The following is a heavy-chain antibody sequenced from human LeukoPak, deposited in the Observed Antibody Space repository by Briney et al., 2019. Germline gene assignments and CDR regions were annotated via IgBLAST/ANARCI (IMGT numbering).Heavy chain of an antibody. CDR2: IHYSGST. Sequence: SETLSLTCTVSGGSISSYYWSWARQPPGKGLEWIGYIHYSGSTNSNPSLKSRVAISIDTSKNQFSLRLSSVTAADTAVYYCARDSGSNFNYWGQGTLVTVSS. D-gene: IGHD2-15*01. V-gene: IGHV4-59*01. CDR3: ARDSGSNFNY. CDR1: GGSISSYY. J-gene: IGHJ4*02.